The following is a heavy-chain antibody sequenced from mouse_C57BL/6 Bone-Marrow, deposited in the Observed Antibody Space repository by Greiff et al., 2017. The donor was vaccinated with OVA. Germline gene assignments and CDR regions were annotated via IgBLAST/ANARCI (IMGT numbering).Heavy chain of an antibody. Sequence: EVKLQQSGAELVRPGASVKLSCTASGFNIKDDYMHWVKQRPEQGLEWIGWIDPENGDTEYASKFQGKATITAHTSSNTAYLQLSSLTSGDPAVYYCTSNVILDYGGQGTTLTASS. J-gene: IGHJ2*01. CDR3: TSNVILDY. CDR1: GFNIKDDY. V-gene: IGHV14-4*01. CDR2: IDPENGDT.